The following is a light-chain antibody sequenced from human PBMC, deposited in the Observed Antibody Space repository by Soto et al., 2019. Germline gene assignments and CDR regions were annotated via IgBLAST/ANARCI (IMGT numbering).Light chain of an antibody. Sequence: DIQRTQSPSSLSASVGDRVTITCRASQSISSYLNWYQQKPGKAPRLLIYDASNLETGVPSRFSGRPSGPPFLSPIRSLLPEAIGTYSCHQYDNPPLSIGAGTTV. CDR3: HQYDNPPLS. V-gene: IGKV1-33*01. CDR2: DAS. J-gene: IGKJ4*01. CDR1: QSISSY.